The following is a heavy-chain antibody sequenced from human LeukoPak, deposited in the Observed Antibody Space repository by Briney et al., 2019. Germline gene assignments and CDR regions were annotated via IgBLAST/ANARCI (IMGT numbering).Heavy chain of an antibody. CDR1: GGSFSAYY. Sequence: PSETLSLTCAVYGGSFSAYYWSWIRQPPGKGLEWIGEINHSGRTNYNPSLKSRLPISVDTSKNQLSLKLPSVTAPDTAVYYCATVQTGENWFDPWGQGTLVTVSS. V-gene: IGHV4-34*01. J-gene: IGHJ5*02. CDR2: INHSGRT. D-gene: IGHD7-27*01. CDR3: ATVQTGENWFDP.